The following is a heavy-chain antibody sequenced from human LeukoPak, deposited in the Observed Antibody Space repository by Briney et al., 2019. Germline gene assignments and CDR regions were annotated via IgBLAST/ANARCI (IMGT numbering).Heavy chain of an antibody. CDR1: GFTFSSYS. D-gene: IGHD2-15*01. V-gene: IGHV3-23*01. CDR2: ISGSGGST. J-gene: IGHJ4*02. Sequence: GGSLRLSCAASGFTFSSYSMSRVRQAPGKGLEWVSAISGSGGSTYYADSVKGRFTISRDNFKNTLYLQMNSLRDEDTAVYYCAGGLLGCRGGSCYPTDYWGQGTLVTVSS. CDR3: AGGLLGCRGGSCYPTDY.